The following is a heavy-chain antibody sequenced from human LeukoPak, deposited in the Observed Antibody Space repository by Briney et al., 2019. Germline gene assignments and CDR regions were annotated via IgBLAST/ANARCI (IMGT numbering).Heavy chain of an antibody. Sequence: SVKVSCKASGGTFSCYAISWVRQAPGQGLEWMGGIIPIFGTANYAQKFQGRVTITADESTSTAYMELSSLRSEDTAVYYCASRYCSSTSCYTSTFDYWGQGTLVTVSS. D-gene: IGHD2-2*02. CDR1: GGTFSCYA. CDR3: ASRYCSSTSCYTSTFDY. CDR2: IIPIFGTA. J-gene: IGHJ4*02. V-gene: IGHV1-69*13.